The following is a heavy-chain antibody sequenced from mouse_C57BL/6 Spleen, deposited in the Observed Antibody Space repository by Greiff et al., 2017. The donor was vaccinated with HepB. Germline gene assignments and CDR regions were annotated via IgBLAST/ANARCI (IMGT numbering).Heavy chain of an antibody. CDR2: INPNNGGT. Sequence: VQLQQSGPELVKPGASVKISCKASGYTFTDYYMNWVKQSHGKSLEWIGDINPNNGGTSYNQKFKGKATLTVDKSSSTAYMELRSLTSEDSAVYYCARLYPYYYAMDYWGQGTSVTVSS. J-gene: IGHJ4*01. CDR3: ARLYPYYYAMDY. V-gene: IGHV1-26*01. CDR1: GYTFTDYY. D-gene: IGHD5-1*01.